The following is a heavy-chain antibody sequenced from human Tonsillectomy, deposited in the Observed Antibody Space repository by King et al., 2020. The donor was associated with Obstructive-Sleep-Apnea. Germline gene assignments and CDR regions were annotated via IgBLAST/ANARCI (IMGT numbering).Heavy chain of an antibody. CDR2: IRSSGGST. D-gene: IGHD6-19*01. V-gene: IGHV3-23*04. CDR3: AKSPSSGWGDGFDY. Sequence: VQLVESGGGLVQPGGSLRLSCAASGFTFSSYAMSGVRQAPGKGLEWGSAIRSSGGSTYYAVSVKGRFTISRDNSKNTLYLQMNSLRAEDTAVYYCAKSPSSGWGDGFDYWGQGTLVTVSS. J-gene: IGHJ4*02. CDR1: GFTFSSYA.